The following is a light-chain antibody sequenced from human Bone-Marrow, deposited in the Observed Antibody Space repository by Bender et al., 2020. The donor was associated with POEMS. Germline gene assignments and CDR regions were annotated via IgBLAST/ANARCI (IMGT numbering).Light chain of an antibody. J-gene: IGLJ1*01. V-gene: IGLV1-40*01. CDR1: SSNTGSGYD. Sequence: QSVLTPPPSVSGAPGQRVTISCTGSSSNTGSGYDINWYQHLPGTAPKLLIYGYNNRPSGVPDRFSGSKSGNTASLTISGLQAEDEADYYCSSYSSGTTFYVFGTGTKVTVL. CDR2: GYN. CDR3: SSYSSGTTFYV.